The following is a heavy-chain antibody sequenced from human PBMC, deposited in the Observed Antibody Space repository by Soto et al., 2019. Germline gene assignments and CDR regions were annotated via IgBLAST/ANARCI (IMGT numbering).Heavy chain of an antibody. V-gene: IGHV3-30-3*01. D-gene: IGHD3-9*01. Sequence: GGSLRLSCAASGFTFSSYAMHWVRQAPGKGLEWVAVISYDGSNKYYADSVKGRFTISRDNSKNTLYLQMNSLRAEDTAVYYCARDLSVDYDILTGYYYYYYGMDVWGQGTTVTVSS. CDR2: ISYDGSNK. CDR3: ARDLSVDYDILTGYYYYYYGMDV. CDR1: GFTFSSYA. J-gene: IGHJ6*02.